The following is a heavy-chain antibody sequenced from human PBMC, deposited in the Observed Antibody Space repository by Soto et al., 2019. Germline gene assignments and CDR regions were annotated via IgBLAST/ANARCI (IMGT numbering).Heavy chain of an antibody. CDR1: GFTFTSSA. V-gene: IGHV1-58*02. Sequence: GASVKVSCKASGFTFTSSAMQWVRQARGQRLEWIGWIVVGSGNTNYAQKFQERVTITRDMSTSTAYMELSSLRSEDTAVYYCAAELGSGYDSTYYYYYGMDVWGQGTTVTVSS. CDR3: AAELGSGYDSTYYYYYGMDV. J-gene: IGHJ6*02. D-gene: IGHD5-12*01. CDR2: IVVGSGNT.